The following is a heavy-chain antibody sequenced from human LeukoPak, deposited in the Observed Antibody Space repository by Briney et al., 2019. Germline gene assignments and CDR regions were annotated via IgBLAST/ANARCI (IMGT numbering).Heavy chain of an antibody. CDR2: IFYSGTT. CDR3: VRSPGDVILWFGEPPDN. Sequence: SETLSLTCTVSGGSIGSSDYFWGWIRQPPGKGLEWIGSIFYSGTTYDNPSLKSRVTISIDTPKNQFSLKLTSVTASDTAVYYCVRSPGDVILWFGEPPDNWGQGILVTVSS. D-gene: IGHD3-10*01. CDR1: GGSIGSSDYF. J-gene: IGHJ4*02. V-gene: IGHV4-39*01.